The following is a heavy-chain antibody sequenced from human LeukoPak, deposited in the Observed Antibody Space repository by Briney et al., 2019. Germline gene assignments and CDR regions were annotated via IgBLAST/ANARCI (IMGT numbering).Heavy chain of an antibody. Sequence: PSETLSLTCTVSGGSISSYYWSWIRQPAGKGLEWIGRIYTSVSTNYNPSVKSRVTISVDTSKNQFSLKLSSVTAADTAVYYCARDGWKTFDYWGQGTLVTVSS. CDR1: GGSISSYY. CDR3: ARDGWKTFDY. D-gene: IGHD1-1*01. J-gene: IGHJ4*02. V-gene: IGHV4-4*07. CDR2: IYTSVST.